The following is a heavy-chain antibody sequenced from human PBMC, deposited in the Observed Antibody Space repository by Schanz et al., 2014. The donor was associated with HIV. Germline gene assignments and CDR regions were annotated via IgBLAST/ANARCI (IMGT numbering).Heavy chain of an antibody. CDR3: ARDSPVAAGTLDY. CDR2: IIPIFGSP. Sequence: QVQLVQSGAEVTKPGASVKISCKASGYGYIFTTYYIHWVRQAPGQGLEYMGGIIPIFGSPKYAQKFQGRVTITADKSTSTAYMELSSLRSEDTAVYYCARDSPVAAGTLDYWGQGTLVTVSS. CDR1: GYGYIFTTYY. J-gene: IGHJ4*02. V-gene: IGHV1-69*06. D-gene: IGHD6-13*01.